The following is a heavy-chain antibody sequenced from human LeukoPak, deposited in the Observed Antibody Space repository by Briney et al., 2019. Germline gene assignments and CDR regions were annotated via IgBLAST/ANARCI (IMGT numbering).Heavy chain of an antibody. CDR1: GFTFSSYA. V-gene: IGHV3-30*02. D-gene: IGHD6-13*01. CDR2: IRYEGSNK. Sequence: PGGSLRLSCAASGFTFSSYAMSWVRQAPGKGLEWVAFIRYEGSNKYYADSVKGRFTISRDNSKNTLYLQMSSLRAEDTAVYYCAKDRVYSSSWFHYFDYWGQGTLVTVSS. CDR3: AKDRVYSSSWFHYFDY. J-gene: IGHJ4*02.